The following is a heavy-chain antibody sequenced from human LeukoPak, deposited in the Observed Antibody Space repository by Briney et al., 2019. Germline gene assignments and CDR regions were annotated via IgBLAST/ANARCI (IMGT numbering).Heavy chain of an antibody. D-gene: IGHD3-16*02. J-gene: IGHJ4*02. V-gene: IGHV3-23*01. CDR1: GFTFSNYA. Sequence: PGGSLRLSCAGSGFTFSNYAMSWVRQAPGKGLEWVSAISGSGGSTYYADSVKGRFTISRDNAKNSLYLQMNSLRAEDTAVYYCASFASNLIGLDYWGQGTLVTVSS. CDR2: ISGSGGST. CDR3: ASFASNLIGLDY.